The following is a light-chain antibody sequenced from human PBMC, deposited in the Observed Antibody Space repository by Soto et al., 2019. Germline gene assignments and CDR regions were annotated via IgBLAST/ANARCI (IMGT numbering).Light chain of an antibody. Sequence: QSALTQPASVSGSPGQSITISCTGTSSDVGSYNLVSWYQQHPGKAPKLMIYEGSKRPSGVSNRFSGSKSGNTASLTISGLQAEDEADDYCCSYGGSSTFDVVFGGGTKLTVL. CDR2: EGS. J-gene: IGLJ2*01. CDR3: CSYGGSSTFDVV. CDR1: SSDVGSYNL. V-gene: IGLV2-23*03.